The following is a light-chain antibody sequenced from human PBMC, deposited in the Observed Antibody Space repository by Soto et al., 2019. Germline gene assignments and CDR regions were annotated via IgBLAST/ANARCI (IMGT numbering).Light chain of an antibody. Sequence: QSALTQPASVSGSPGQSITISCTGTSSDVGAYNSLSWYQQHPGKAPKLMIYEVSNRPSGVSTRFSGSKSGNTASLSISGLQAEDEADYYCSSYTSSSSWVFGGGTRLTVL. CDR2: EVS. CDR3: SSYTSSSSWV. J-gene: IGLJ3*02. V-gene: IGLV2-14*01. CDR1: SSDVGAYNS.